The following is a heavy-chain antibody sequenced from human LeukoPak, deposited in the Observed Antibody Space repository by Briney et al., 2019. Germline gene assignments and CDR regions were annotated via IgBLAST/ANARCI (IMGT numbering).Heavy chain of an antibody. D-gene: IGHD2-2*01. CDR2: IIPILGIA. CDR3: ARCQVVPAAIGMDV. V-gene: IGHV1-69*04. CDR1: GGTFSSYA. J-gene: IGHJ6*02. Sequence: SVKVSCKASGGTFSSYAISWVRQAPGQGLEWMGRIIPILGIANYAQKFQGRVTITADKSASTAYMELSSLRSEDTAVYYCARCQVVPAAIGMDVWGQGTTVTASS.